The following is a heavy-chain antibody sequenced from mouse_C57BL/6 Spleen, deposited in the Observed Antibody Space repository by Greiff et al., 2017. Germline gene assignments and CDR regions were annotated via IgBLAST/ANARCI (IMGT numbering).Heavy chain of an antibody. CDR2: IYPGDGDT. V-gene: IGHV1-80*01. CDR3: ARGGAYSSGLDY. D-gene: IGHD3-2*02. J-gene: IGHJ2*01. CDR1: GYAFSSYW. Sequence: QVQLQQSGAELVKPGASVKISCKASGYAFSSYWMNWVKQRPGKGLEWIGQIYPGDGDTNYNGKFKGKATLTADKSSSTAYMQLSSLTSEDSAVYFCARGGAYSSGLDYWGQGTTLTVSS.